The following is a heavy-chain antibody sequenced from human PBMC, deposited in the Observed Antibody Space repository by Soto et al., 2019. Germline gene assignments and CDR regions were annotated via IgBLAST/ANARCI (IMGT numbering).Heavy chain of an antibody. CDR1: GGTFSTSS. V-gene: IGHV1-69*01. CDR2: IIPIFTST. Sequence: QLQLVQSGTEVKEPGSSVKVSCKASGGTFSTSSFLLVRQGPGQGLEWMGGIIPIFTSTNFAQKFQGRVTFSADESTRTTYMELRSLTSEDTAIYYCARDVVRSTAGDSWGQGTLVTVSS. CDR3: ARDVVRSTAGDS. D-gene: IGHD2-15*01. J-gene: IGHJ4*02.